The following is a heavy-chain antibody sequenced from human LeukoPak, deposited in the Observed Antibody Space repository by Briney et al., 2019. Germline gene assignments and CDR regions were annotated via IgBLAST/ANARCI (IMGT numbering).Heavy chain of an antibody. CDR1: GFTFDDYA. CDR2: ISWNSGSI. CDR3: AKANTVTTPSGSYYFDY. J-gene: IGHJ4*02. V-gene: IGHV3-9*03. Sequence: GRSLRLSCAASGFTFDDYAMHWVRQAPGKGLEWVSGISWNSGSIGYADSVKGRFTISRDNAKNSLYPQMNSLRAEDMALYYCAKANTVTTPSGSYYFDYWGQGTLVTVSS. D-gene: IGHD4-17*01.